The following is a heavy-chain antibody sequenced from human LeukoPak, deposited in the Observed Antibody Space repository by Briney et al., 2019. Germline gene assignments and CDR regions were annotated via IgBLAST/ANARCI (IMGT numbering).Heavy chain of an antibody. CDR1: GSTLNDYY. CDR2: INPNSAGT. D-gene: IGHD2-21*02. J-gene: IGHJ3*02. CDR3: ATPRAGDRDAFDI. V-gene: IGHV1-2*02. Sequence: ASVKVSCKASGSTLNDYYMHWVRQPPGRGREWMVWINPNSAGTKYVQQFQVRVTMTRDTSISTAYMELTSLSSDDTAVYYCATPRAGDRDAFDIWGQGTMVIVSS.